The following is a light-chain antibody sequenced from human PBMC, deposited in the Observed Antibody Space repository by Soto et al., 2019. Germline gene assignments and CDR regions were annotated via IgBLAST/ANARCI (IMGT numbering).Light chain of an antibody. CDR2: EVR. J-gene: IGLJ1*01. CDR3: CSYPRTSIHYF. CDR1: SSDIGGYDY. V-gene: IGLV2-14*01. Sequence: QYALTQPASVSGSAGQSITISWTRTSSDIGGYDYVSLYQQRPGKAPKLMIYEVRYRPSGVSNRFSGSKSGNPASLTISGLQAEDEAVYYCCSYPRTSIHYFFGSGTKVTVL.